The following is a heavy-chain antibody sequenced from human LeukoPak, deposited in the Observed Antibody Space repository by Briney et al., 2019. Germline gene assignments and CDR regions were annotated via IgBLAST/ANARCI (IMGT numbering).Heavy chain of an antibody. J-gene: IGHJ3*02. CDR3: ARRYSSGYYYEVGDAFDI. CDR1: GGSISSSSYY. D-gene: IGHD3-22*01. CDR2: IYYSGST. V-gene: IGHV4-39*01. Sequence: SETLSLTCTVSGGSISSSSYYWGWIRQPPGKGLEWIGSIYYSGSTYYNPSLKSRVTISVDTSKNQFSLKLSSVTAADTAVYYCARRYSSGYYYEVGDAFDIWGQGTVVTVSS.